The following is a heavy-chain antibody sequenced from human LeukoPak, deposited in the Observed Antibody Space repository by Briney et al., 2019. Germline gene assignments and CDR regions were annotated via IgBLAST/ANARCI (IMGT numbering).Heavy chain of an antibody. CDR3: AKDGLDGYYDSSGYLDY. D-gene: IGHD3-22*01. J-gene: IGHJ4*02. CDR2: ISGSGGST. CDR1: GFTFGSYA. V-gene: IGHV3-23*01. Sequence: GGSLRLSCAASGFTFGSYAMSWVRQAPGKGLEWVSAISGSGGSTYYADSVKGRFAISRDNSKNTLYLQMNSLRAEDTAVYYCAKDGLDGYYDSSGYLDYWGQGTLVTVSS.